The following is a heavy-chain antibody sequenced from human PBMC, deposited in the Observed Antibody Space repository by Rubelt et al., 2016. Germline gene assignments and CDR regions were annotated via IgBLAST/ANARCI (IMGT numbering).Heavy chain of an antibody. Sequence: YADSVKGRFTISRDNAKNSLYLQMNSLRAEDTAVYYCARSYCSGGSCYSGVLAHYYGMDVWGQGTTVTVSS. J-gene: IGHJ6*02. CDR3: ARSYCSGGSCYSGVLAHYYGMDV. V-gene: IGHV3-11*06. D-gene: IGHD2-15*01.